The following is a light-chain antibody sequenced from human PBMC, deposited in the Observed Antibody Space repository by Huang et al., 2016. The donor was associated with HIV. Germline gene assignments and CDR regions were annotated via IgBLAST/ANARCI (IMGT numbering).Light chain of an antibody. J-gene: IGKJ1*01. Sequence: EIVMPQSPATLSLSQGERATLSCRASQSVGSNLAWYQQKPGQAPRLLIYGASTRATGIPATCSGGGAGTEYTLTISSLQSEDFAVYYCQQYNNWPPWTFGQGTKVEIK. CDR1: QSVGSN. CDR2: GAS. V-gene: IGKV3-15*01. CDR3: QQYNNWPPWT.